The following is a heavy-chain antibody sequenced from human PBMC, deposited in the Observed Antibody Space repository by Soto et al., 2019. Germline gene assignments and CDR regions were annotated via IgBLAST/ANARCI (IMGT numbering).Heavy chain of an antibody. V-gene: IGHV3-33*01. CDR2: IWYDGSNK. J-gene: IGHJ6*02. Sequence: SLRLSCAASGFTFSSYGMHWVCQAPGKGLEWVAVIWYDGSNKYYADSVKGRFTISRDNSKNTLYLQMNSLRAEDTAVYYCARVGGSGSYFPLYYYYYGMDVWGQGTTVTVSS. CDR1: GFTFSSYG. CDR3: ARVGGSGSYFPLYYYYYGMDV. D-gene: IGHD3-10*01.